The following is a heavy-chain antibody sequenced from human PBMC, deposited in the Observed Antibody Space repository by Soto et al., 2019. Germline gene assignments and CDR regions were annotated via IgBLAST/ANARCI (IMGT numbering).Heavy chain of an antibody. Sequence: QVRLRESGPQVVKPSATLSLNCNVSGGAFRSYFWSWIRQSPGKGLEWIGNIHSSGRYNYNPSFKSRVSMSIDPSKNQFSVRLTSVTPADTAVYYCARDDPFDPWGQGILVTVSS. CDR1: GGAFRSYF. CDR3: ARDDPFDP. CDR2: IHSSGRY. J-gene: IGHJ5*02. V-gene: IGHV4-59*01.